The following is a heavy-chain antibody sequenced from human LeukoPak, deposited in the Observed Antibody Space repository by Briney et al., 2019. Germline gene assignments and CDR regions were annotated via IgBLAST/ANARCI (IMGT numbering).Heavy chain of an antibody. V-gene: IGHV1-46*01. J-gene: IGHJ6*03. CDR2: INPSGGST. CDR1: GYTFTSYD. Sequence: RASVKVSCKASGYTFTSYDINWVRQATGQGLEWMGIINPSGGSTSYAQKFQGRVTMTRDMSTSTVYMELSSLRSEDTAVYYCARRYGDYGGPYYYYYMDVWGKGTTVTVSS. D-gene: IGHD4-17*01. CDR3: ARRYGDYGGPYYYYYMDV.